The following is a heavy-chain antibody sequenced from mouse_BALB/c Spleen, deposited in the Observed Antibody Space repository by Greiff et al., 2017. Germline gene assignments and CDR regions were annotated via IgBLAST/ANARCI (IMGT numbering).Heavy chain of an antibody. J-gene: IGHJ2*01. Sequence: VKLMESGAELAKPGASVKMSCKASGYTFTSYWMHWVKQRPGQGLEWIGYINPSTGYTEYNQKFKDKATLTADKSSSTAYMQLSSLTSEDSAVYYCARPDYGNYVRFDYWGQGTTLTVSS. CDR1: GYTFTSYW. CDR2: INPSTGYT. CDR3: ARPDYGNYVRFDY. D-gene: IGHD2-1*01. V-gene: IGHV1-7*01.